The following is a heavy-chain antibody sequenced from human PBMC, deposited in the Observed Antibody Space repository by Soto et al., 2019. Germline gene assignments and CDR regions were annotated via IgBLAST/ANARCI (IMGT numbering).Heavy chain of an antibody. CDR3: AREGYSNYDFYYLDMNA. CDR2: IKSDGSIT. J-gene: IGHJ6*03. Sequence: EVQLVESGGGLVQPGGSLRLSCAASGFSFSNYRMHWVRQAPGKGLVWVARIKSDGSITGYADSVKGRFTISRDNSKNTLFLQMDSLRVADTAVYYCAREGYSNYDFYYLDMNAWGKGTTVTVSS. CDR1: GFSFSNYR. V-gene: IGHV3-74*01. D-gene: IGHD4-4*01.